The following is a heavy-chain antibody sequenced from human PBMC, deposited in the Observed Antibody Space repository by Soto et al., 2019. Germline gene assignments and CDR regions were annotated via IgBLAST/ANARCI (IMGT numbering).Heavy chain of an antibody. CDR3: ARAKTVAGTYCLDP. V-gene: IGHV1-2*04. J-gene: IGHJ5*02. Sequence: ASVKVSCKASGYTFTGYYMHWVRQAPGQGLEWMGWINPNSGGTNYAQKFQGWVTMPRDTSISTAYMELSRLRSDDTAVYYGARAKTVAGTYCLDPWGQRPLVTVSS. CDR2: INPNSGGT. CDR1: GYTFTGYY. D-gene: IGHD6-19*01.